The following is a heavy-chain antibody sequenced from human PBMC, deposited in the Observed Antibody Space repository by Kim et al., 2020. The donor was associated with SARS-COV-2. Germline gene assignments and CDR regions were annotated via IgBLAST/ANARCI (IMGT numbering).Heavy chain of an antibody. D-gene: IGHD6-13*01. CDR1: GFTLTTYG. V-gene: IGHV1-18*01. Sequence: ASVKVSCKASGFTLTTYGVSWVRQAPGQGLEWVGSISVFKGHTNLAPKFQDRVTLSAGTTTASLDLWGLTSDDTAVYYCARDPYSSSFYFDLWSRGTLVTVFS. CDR3: ARDPYSSSFYFDL. J-gene: IGHJ2*01. CDR2: ISVFKGHT.